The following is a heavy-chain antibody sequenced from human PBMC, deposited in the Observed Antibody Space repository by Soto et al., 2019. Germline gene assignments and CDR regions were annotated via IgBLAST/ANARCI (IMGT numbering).Heavy chain of an antibody. D-gene: IGHD2-21*01. CDR2: IQSGGRT. V-gene: IGHV3-66*01. J-gene: IGHJ6*03. Sequence: EVQLVESGGGLVQPGGSLRLSCAASGFTVSSKYMSWVRQAPGKGLEWVSLIQSGGRTYYADSVKGRFTISRDTSENTVHLQMDSLRAKTTSFYYCTRDGVFCDGDRGYGVCLDVWGKGTTVTVSS. CDR3: TRDGVFCDGDRGYGVCLDV. CDR1: GFTVSSKY.